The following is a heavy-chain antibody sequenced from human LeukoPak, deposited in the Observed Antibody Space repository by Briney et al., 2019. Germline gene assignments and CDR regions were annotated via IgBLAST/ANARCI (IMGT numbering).Heavy chain of an antibody. CDR2: ISYDGSNK. CDR3: ARPRVRENSHYFDF. J-gene: IGHJ4*02. V-gene: IGHV3-30*04. D-gene: IGHD4-23*01. CDR1: GFTFSSYA. Sequence: PGRSLRLSCAASGFTFSSYAMHWVRQAPGKGLEWVAVISYDGSNKYYADSVKGRFTISRDNSKNALYLQMNSLRAEDTAVYYCARPRVRENSHYFDFWGQGTLVTVSS.